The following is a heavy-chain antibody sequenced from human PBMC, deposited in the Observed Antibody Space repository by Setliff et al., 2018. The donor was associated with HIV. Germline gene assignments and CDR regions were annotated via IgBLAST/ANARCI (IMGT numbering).Heavy chain of an antibody. J-gene: IGHJ4*02. CDR2: IYYTGSA. D-gene: IGHD5-18*01. CDR1: GGSISSSSYY. V-gene: IGHV4-39*07. Sequence: PSETLSLTCTVSGGSISSSSYYWGCIRQPPGKGLEWIGSIYYTGSANYNPSLKSRVTISVDTSKSQVSLKLSSVTAADTAVYYCARSPGVDTNMAFDYWGRGTLVTVSS. CDR3: ARSPGVDTNMAFDY.